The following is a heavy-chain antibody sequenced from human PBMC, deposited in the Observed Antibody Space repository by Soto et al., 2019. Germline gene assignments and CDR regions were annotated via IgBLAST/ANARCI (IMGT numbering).Heavy chain of an antibody. V-gene: IGHV1-18*01. Sequence: ASVKVSCKASGYTFTSYGISWVRQAPGQGLEWMGWISAYNGNTNYAQKLQGRVTMTTDTSTSTAYMELRSLRSDDTAVYYCARDQGPPFLELEGYYYYMDVWGKGTTVTVSS. J-gene: IGHJ6*03. CDR2: ISAYNGNT. D-gene: IGHD3-3*02. CDR1: GYTFTSYG. CDR3: ARDQGPPFLELEGYYYYMDV.